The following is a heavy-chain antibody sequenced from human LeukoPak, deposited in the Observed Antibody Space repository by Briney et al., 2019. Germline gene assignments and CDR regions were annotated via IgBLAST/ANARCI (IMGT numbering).Heavy chain of an antibody. CDR1: GYTFTSYD. V-gene: IGHV1-69*13. J-gene: IGHJ4*02. D-gene: IGHD6-19*01. CDR2: IIPIFGTA. Sequence: RASVKVSCKASGYTFTSYDFNWVRQAPGQGLEWMGGIIPIFGTANYAQKFQGRVTITADESTSTAYMELSSLRSEDTAVYYCARGRMAGTYVFDSWGQGTLVTVSS. CDR3: ARGRMAGTYVFDS.